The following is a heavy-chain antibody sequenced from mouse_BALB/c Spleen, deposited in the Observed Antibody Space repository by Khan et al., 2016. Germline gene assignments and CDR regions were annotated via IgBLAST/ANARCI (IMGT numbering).Heavy chain of an antibody. CDR3: ADITTVVAEGFAY. Sequence: EVQLQESGAELVKPGASVKLSCTASGFNIKDTYMHWVKQRPEQGLEWIGRIDPANGNTKYDPKFQGKATITADTSSNTAYLQLSSLTSEDTAVYYCADITTVVAEGFAYWGQGTLVTVSA. CDR2: IDPANGNT. V-gene: IGHV14-3*02. D-gene: IGHD1-1*01. J-gene: IGHJ3*01. CDR1: GFNIKDTY.